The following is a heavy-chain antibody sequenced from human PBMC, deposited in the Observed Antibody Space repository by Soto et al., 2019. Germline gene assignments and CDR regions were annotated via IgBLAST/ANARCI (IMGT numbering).Heavy chain of an antibody. J-gene: IGHJ5*02. CDR3: VGAAMWTGKGFEA. CDR2: TSYDGSNK. D-gene: IGHD3-9*01. V-gene: IGHV3-30*04. Sequence: QVQLVESGGGVVQPGRSLRLSCAASGFSFSSYTMHWVRQTPGRGLQWVAVTSYDGSNKYYADSVRGRFTISRDNSNSTLYLQMNNLRADDTAGYYCVGAAMWTGKGFEAWGQGTLLTGSS. CDR1: GFSFSSYT.